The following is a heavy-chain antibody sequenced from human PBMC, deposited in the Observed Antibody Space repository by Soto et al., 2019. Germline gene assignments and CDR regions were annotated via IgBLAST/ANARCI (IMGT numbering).Heavy chain of an antibody. V-gene: IGHV3-64D*09. J-gene: IGHJ4*02. CDR2: FSSNWGST. CDR3: VKGHGFSGSYYYFDY. Sequence: GSLRLSCSASGFTFRSYAMHWVRQAPGKGLGYVLAFSSNWGSTYFADSVKGRFTISRDNSKNTLYLQMSSLRAEDTAVYYCVKGHGFSGSYYYFDYWGQGTLVTISS. D-gene: IGHD1-26*01. CDR1: GFTFRSYA.